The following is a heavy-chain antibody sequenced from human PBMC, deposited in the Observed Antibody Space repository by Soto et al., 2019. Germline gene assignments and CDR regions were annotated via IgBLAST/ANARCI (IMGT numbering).Heavy chain of an antibody. CDR3: ARRQIPPPTRGAANARGGMDV. CDR2: IWNDGSNN. CDR1: GFTFNNYG. D-gene: IGHD6-25*01. V-gene: IGHV3-33*01. Sequence: QVQLVESGGGVVQPGRSLRLSCAASGFTFNNYGMHWVRQAPGKGLEWLAVIWNDGSNNYYANSVKGRFTISRDNSKNTLYLHMNSLRAEDAAVYYCARRQIPPPTRGAANARGGMDVWGQGTTVTVSS. J-gene: IGHJ6*02.